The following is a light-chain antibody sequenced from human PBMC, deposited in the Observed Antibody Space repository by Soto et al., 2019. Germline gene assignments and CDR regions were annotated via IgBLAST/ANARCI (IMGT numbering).Light chain of an antibody. V-gene: IGKV1-8*01. CDR1: QGISSY. CDR2: AAS. CDR3: QQYYSYPFT. Sequence: AIRMTQSPSSLSASTGDRVTITCRASQGISSYLAWYQQKPAKAPKLLIYAASTLQSGVPSRFSGSGSGTDFTLTISCLQSEDFATYYCQQYYSYPFTFGPGTKVDIK. J-gene: IGKJ3*01.